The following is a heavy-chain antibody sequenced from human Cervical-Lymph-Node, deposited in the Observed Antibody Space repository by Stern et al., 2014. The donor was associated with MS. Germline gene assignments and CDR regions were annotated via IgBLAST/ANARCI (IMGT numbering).Heavy chain of an antibody. D-gene: IGHD5-24*01. Sequence: EVQLVESGGGLVKPGRSLRLPCTTSGFNFGDFAVSWFRQAPGKGLEWVGFIRSKAYGGTEENAASVKGRFTISRDDSKSIAYMQINSLKIQDTAIFFCSRIVYTMAGYYFDYWGQGTLVTVSS. CDR1: GFNFGDFA. V-gene: IGHV3-49*05. J-gene: IGHJ4*02. CDR3: SRIVYTMAGYYFDY. CDR2: IRSKAYGGTE.